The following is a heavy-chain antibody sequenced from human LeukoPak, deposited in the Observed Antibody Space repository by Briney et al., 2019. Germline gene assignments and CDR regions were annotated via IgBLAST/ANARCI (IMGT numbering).Heavy chain of an antibody. CDR2: ISWNSGSI. J-gene: IGHJ3*02. CDR1: GFTFDDYA. D-gene: IGHD3-16*02. CDR3: ARDRGRYDYVWGSYRLNDAFDI. Sequence: PGRSLRLSCAASGFTFDDYAMHWVRQAPGKGLEWVSGISWNSGSIGYADSVKGRFTISRDNAKNSLFLQMNSLRAEDTAVYYCARDRGRYDYVWGSYRLNDAFDIWGQGTMVTVSS. V-gene: IGHV3-9*01.